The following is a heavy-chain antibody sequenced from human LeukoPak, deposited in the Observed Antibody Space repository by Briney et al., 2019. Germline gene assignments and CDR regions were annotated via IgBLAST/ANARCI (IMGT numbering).Heavy chain of an antibody. J-gene: IGHJ4*02. Sequence: GGSLRLSCAASGFTFSGDGMHWVRQAPGKGLEWVAVISYDGSNKYYADSVKGRFTISRDNSKNTLYLQMNSLRAEDTAVYYCAKNMDYWGQGTLVTVSS. CDR1: GFTFSGDG. CDR3: AKNMDY. V-gene: IGHV3-30*18. CDR2: ISYDGSNK.